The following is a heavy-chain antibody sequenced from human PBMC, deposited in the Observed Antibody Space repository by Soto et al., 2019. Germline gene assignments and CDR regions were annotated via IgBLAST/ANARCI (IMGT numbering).Heavy chain of an antibody. CDR1: GVSVSTATYY. D-gene: IGHD6-19*01. CDR2: VYSSGST. CDR3: ARRVAVAGKGSWFDP. V-gene: IGHV4-39*01. J-gene: IGHJ5*02. Sequence: SETLSLTCTVSGVSVSTATYYWAWIRQSPGKGLEWIGNVYSSGSTYYNPSLKSRVTMSVDTSKNQFSLNLSSVTATDATFYYCARRVAVAGKGSWFDPWGQGTLVTVSS.